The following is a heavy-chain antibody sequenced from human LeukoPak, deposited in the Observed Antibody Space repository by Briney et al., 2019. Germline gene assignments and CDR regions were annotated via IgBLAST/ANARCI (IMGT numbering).Heavy chain of an antibody. CDR2: IKTKADGGAT. CDR1: GFTFSNAW. V-gene: IGHV3-15*01. Sequence: GGSLRLSCAASGFTFSNAWMSWVRQAPGKGLEWVGRIKTKADGGATDYAAPVKGRFTISRDDSKNTLFLQMNSLRTEDTAVYYCTTGRYFDWLLCNYWGQGTLVTVSS. CDR3: TTGRYFDWLLCNY. D-gene: IGHD3-9*01. J-gene: IGHJ4*02.